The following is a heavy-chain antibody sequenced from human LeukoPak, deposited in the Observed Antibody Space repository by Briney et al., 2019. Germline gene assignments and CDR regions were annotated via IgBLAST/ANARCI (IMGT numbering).Heavy chain of an antibody. D-gene: IGHD3-16*01. J-gene: IGHJ4*02. CDR1: GYTFTSYG. CDR2: ISAYNGNT. CDR3: ARDWRARGPYYDYVETGY. V-gene: IGHV1-18*01. Sequence: GASVKVSCEASGYTFTSYGISWVRQAPGQGLEWMGWISAYNGNTNYAQKLQGRVTMTTDTSTSTAYMELRSLRSDDTAVYYCARDWRARGPYYDYVETGYWGQGTLVTVSS.